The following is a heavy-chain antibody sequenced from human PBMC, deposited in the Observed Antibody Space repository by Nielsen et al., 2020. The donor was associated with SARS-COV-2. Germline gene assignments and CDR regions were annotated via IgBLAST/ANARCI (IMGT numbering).Heavy chain of an antibody. D-gene: IGHD1-26*01. Sequence: ASVKVSCKASGYTFTDYAMNWVRQAPGQGLEWMGWINTNTGNPTYAQGFTGRFVFSLDTSVTTAYLEITNLKAEDTAVYYCARPRVGSALGTDYWGQGTLVTVSS. J-gene: IGHJ4*02. CDR1: GYTFTDYA. V-gene: IGHV7-4-1*02. CDR2: INTNTGNP. CDR3: ARPRVGSALGTDY.